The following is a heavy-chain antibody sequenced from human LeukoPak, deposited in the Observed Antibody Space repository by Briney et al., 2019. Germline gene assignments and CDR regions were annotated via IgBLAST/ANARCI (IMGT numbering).Heavy chain of an antibody. V-gene: IGHV3-21*01. CDR3: ASMSSTRYYFEF. D-gene: IGHD2/OR15-2a*01. CDR1: GFTFNTYS. CDR2: ISTSSTYI. Sequence: GGSLRLSCAASGFTFNTYSMIWVRQAPGKGLEWVSSISTSSTYIDYADSVKGRFTISRDSAKNSLYLQMNSLRAEDTAVYYCASMSSTRYYFEFWGLGTLVTVSS. J-gene: IGHJ4*02.